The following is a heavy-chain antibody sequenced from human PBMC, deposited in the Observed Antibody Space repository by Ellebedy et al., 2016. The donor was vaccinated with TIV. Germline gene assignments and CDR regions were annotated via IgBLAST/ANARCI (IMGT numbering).Heavy chain of an antibody. CDR1: GFTFTGFS. J-gene: IGHJ5*01. CDR2: IMENGYER. D-gene: IGHD2-2*01. CDR3: VRFAFNYAMDS. V-gene: IGHV3-7*01. Sequence: GESLKISCAASGFTFTGFSMSWVRQAPGKGLEWVAHIMENGYERYYVDSVKGRFTISRDNAKNSFYLQMNSLRADDTAVFYCVRFAFNYAMDSWGQGTLVTVSS.